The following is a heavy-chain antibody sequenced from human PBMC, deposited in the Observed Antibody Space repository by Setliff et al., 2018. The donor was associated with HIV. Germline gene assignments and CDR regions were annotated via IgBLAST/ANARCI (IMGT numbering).Heavy chain of an antibody. CDR2: ISTYNGYT. V-gene: IGHV1-18*01. CDR1: GYTFTSYG. CDR3: ATMNSDYSSYVYFDY. D-gene: IGHD4-4*01. Sequence: ASVKVSCKASGYTFTSYGISWVRQAPGQGLEWMGWISTYNGYTNYAQKIQGRVTMTTDTSTSTAYMEVRSLRSDDTAFYYCATMNSDYSSYVYFDYWGQGTLVTVSS. J-gene: IGHJ4*02.